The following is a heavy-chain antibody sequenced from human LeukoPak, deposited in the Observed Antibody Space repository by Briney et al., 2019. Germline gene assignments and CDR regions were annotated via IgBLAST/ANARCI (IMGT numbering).Heavy chain of an antibody. CDR3: ARGYSSSWPDDY. V-gene: IGHV1-18*01. CDR2: ISAYNGNT. Sequence: ASVKVSCKASGGTXSSYAISWVRQAPGQGLEWMGWISAYNGNTKYEQKLQGRVTLTTDTSTSTAYMELRSLRSDDTAVYYCARGYSSSWPDDYWGQGTLVTVSS. CDR1: GGTXSSYA. D-gene: IGHD6-13*01. J-gene: IGHJ4*02.